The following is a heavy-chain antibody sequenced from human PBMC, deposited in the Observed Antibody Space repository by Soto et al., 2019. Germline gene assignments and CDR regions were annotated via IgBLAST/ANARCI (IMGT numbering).Heavy chain of an antibody. CDR3: ARTTYGDLMGGGSDYYYYGMDV. V-gene: IGHV4-39*01. D-gene: IGHD4-17*01. CDR1: GGSISSSSYY. CDR2: IYYSGST. Sequence: SETLSLTCTVSGGSISSSSYYWGWIRQPPGKGLEWIGSIYYSGSTYYNPSLKSRVTISVDTSKNQFSLKLSSVTAADTAVYYCARTTYGDLMGGGSDYYYYGMDVWGQGTTVTVSS. J-gene: IGHJ6*02.